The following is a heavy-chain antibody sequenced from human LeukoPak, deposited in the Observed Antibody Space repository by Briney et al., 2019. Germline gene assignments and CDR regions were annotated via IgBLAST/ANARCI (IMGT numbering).Heavy chain of an antibody. Sequence: ASVKVSCKVSGNTLTELSMHWVRQAPGKGLEWMGGFDPEDGETIYAQKFQGRVTMTEDTSTDTAYMELSSLRSEDTAVYYCARRIHITFGGVWILFDYWGQGTLVTVSS. D-gene: IGHD3-16*01. V-gene: IGHV1-24*01. CDR3: ARRIHITFGGVWILFDY. J-gene: IGHJ4*02. CDR1: GNTLTELS. CDR2: FDPEDGET.